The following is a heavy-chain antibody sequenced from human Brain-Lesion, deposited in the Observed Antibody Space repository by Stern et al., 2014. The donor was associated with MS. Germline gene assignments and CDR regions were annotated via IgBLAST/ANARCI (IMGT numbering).Heavy chain of an antibody. Sequence: EVQLVESGGGLVKPGGSLRLSCAASGFTFSDHLIDWVRQAPGKGLEWVGRIRNKANSYSTEYAASVKGRFTFSRDDSKNSLFVQMNSLRIEDTAIYYCARDNKVYGIDVLGQGTSVTVSS. CDR3: ARDNKVYGIDV. CDR2: IRNKANSYST. J-gene: IGHJ6*02. V-gene: IGHV3-72*01. CDR1: GFTFSDHL. D-gene: IGHD2/OR15-2a*01.